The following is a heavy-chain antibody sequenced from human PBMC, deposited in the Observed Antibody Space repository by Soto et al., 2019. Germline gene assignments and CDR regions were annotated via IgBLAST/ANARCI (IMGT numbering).Heavy chain of an antibody. J-gene: IGHJ6*02. CDR3: ARGVLRYYYYGMDV. CDR1: GDSISSYY. Sequence: QLQLQESGPGLVKPSETLSLICNVSGDSISSYYWSWIRQSPGKGLEWIGYIYISGSTFYNPSLKRRVTISVDTSKNQLSLKLTSVTAADTAVYYCARGVLRYYYYGMDVWGQGTTVTVSS. CDR2: IYISGST. V-gene: IGHV4-59*01.